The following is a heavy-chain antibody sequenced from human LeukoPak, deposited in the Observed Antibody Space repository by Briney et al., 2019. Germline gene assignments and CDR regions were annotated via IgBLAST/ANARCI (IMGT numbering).Heavy chain of an antibody. J-gene: IGHJ4*02. CDR1: GGSISPYF. V-gene: IGHV4-59*08. D-gene: IGHD6-19*01. CDR3: AKYGNSGWVIDN. CDR2: IYYTGAT. Sequence: PSETLSLTCTVSGGSISPYFWTWIRQPPGKGLEYIGYIYYTGATNYNPSLKSRVTISVDTSKNQFSLKMTSVTAADTAVYFCAKYGNSGWVIDNWGQGTLVTASS.